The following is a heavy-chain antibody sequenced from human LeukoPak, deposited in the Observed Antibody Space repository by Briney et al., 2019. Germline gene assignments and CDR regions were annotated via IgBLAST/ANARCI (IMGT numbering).Heavy chain of an antibody. Sequence: ASVKVSCKASGYTFTSCDNNWVRQPTGQGLEWMGWMNPNSGNTGYGQSFQGRITMTRDISIGTAYMELSNLTSEDTAIYYCTRGSSGRRDNWGQGTLVTVSA. J-gene: IGHJ4*02. CDR2: MNPNSGNT. CDR1: GYTFTSCD. V-gene: IGHV1-8*01. D-gene: IGHD6-19*01. CDR3: TRGSSGRRDN.